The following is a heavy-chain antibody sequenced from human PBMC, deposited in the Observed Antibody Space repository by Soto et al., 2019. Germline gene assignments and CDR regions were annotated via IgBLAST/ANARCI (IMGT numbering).Heavy chain of an antibody. CDR1: GGTFSTYI. Sequence: QVQLVQSGAEVRKPGSSVKVSCKAPGGTFSTYIISWVRQAPGQGLEWMGRIIPIPDITNYAQKFQGRVTVTADRSTSTAYIELTSLKSEDTAVYYCARDRITTRWDACDLWGQGTMVTVSS. CDR3: ARDRITTRWDACDL. CDR2: IIPIPDIT. V-gene: IGHV1-69*08. J-gene: IGHJ3*01. D-gene: IGHD3-3*01.